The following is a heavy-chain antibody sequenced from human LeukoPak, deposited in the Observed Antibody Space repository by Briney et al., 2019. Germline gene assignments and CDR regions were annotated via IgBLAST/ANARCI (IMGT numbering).Heavy chain of an antibody. D-gene: IGHD2-21*02. V-gene: IGHV3-33*01. CDR2: IWYDGSNK. Sequence: GGSLRLSCAASGFTLSSYGMHWVRQAPGKGLEWVAVIWYDGSNKYYADSVKGRFTISRDNSKNTLYLQMNSLRAEDTAVYYCARAPVVTVLNWFDPWGQGTLVTVSS. J-gene: IGHJ5*02. CDR1: GFTLSSYG. CDR3: ARAPVVTVLNWFDP.